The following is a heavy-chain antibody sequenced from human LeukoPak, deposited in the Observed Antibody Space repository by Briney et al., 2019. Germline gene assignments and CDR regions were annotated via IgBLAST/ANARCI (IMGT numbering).Heavy chain of an antibody. CDR3: ATWESAWSTLAY. Sequence: ASVKVSCKASGYTFTGYYMHWVRQAPGQGLEWMGWINPNSGGTNYAQKFQGRVTMTRDTSISTAYMELSRLRSDDTAVYYCATWESAWSTLAYWGQGTLVTVSS. V-gene: IGHV1-2*02. CDR1: GYTFTGYY. CDR2: INPNSGGT. J-gene: IGHJ4*02. D-gene: IGHD3-3*02.